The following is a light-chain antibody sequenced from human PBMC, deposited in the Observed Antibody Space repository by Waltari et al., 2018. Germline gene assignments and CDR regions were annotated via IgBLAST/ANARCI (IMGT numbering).Light chain of an antibody. Sequence: SAELTQPPSVSVSPGQTARITCSGDKLPNQYAYWYQQKPGQAPGLLIFKDSERPSGIPERFEGSSSGTTVTLTISGVQTEDEADYYCQSGDSTGTFYVFGSGTKVTV. J-gene: IGLJ1*01. V-gene: IGLV3-25*03. CDR3: QSGDSTGTFYV. CDR1: KLPNQY. CDR2: KDS.